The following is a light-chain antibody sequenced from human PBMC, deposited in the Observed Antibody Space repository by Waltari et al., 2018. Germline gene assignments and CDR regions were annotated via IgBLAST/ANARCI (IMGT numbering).Light chain of an antibody. V-gene: IGKV3-11*01. Sequence: EIVLTQSPATLSLSPGERAPRSRRASHSVSSDLAWYQQKPGQAPRLLIYDASNRATGIPARFSGSGSGTDFTLTISSLEPEDFAVYYCQQRSNWPPWTFGQGTKVEIK. CDR3: QQRSNWPPWT. J-gene: IGKJ1*01. CDR2: DAS. CDR1: HSVSSD.